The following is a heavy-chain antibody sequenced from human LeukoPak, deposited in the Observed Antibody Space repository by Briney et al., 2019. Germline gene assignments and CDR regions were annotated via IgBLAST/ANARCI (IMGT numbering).Heavy chain of an antibody. V-gene: IGHV2-26*01. CDR3: ARALLVDYNFDY. D-gene: IGHD2-8*02. CDR2: IFSNDEK. CDR1: GFSLNTYGVG. Sequence: SGPTLVKPTETLTLTCTFSGFSLNTYGVGVGWLRQPPGKALEWLAHIFSNDEKSYRTSLKSRLTISKDTSKSQVVLIMTNMDPVDTATYYCARALLVDYNFDYWGQGTLVTVSS. J-gene: IGHJ4*02.